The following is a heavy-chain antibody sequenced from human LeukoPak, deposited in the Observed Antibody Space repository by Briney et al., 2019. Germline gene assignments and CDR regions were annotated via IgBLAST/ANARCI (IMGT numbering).Heavy chain of an antibody. CDR2: IKQDGSER. J-gene: IGHJ4*02. CDR3: ASRAGKPGNTPWCFDY. CDR1: GFTFSNYL. D-gene: IGHD1-7*01. Sequence: GGSLRLSCAASGFTFSNYLMTWVRQAPGKGPEWVAHIKQDGSERNYVDSVKGRFTIARDNTKNSLYLQMTSLRGEDTAVYYCASRAGKPGNTPWCFDYWGQGALVTVSS. V-gene: IGHV3-7*01.